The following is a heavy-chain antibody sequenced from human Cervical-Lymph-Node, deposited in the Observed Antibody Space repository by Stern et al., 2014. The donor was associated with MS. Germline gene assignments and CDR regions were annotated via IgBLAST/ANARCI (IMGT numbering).Heavy chain of an antibody. Sequence: VQLVQSGSELKEPGASVKISCKTSGYTFTTYAMNWVRQAPGQGLEWMGWINHNTGNPTYAQGFTGRFVFSLDTSVSTAYLQIRSLRPEDAAVYYCSRGAIGARPRVYGFDFWGQGTTVTVST. CDR2: INHNTGNP. D-gene: IGHD6-6*01. V-gene: IGHV7-4-1*02. J-gene: IGHJ3*01. CDR3: SRGAIGARPRVYGFDF. CDR1: GYTFTTYA.